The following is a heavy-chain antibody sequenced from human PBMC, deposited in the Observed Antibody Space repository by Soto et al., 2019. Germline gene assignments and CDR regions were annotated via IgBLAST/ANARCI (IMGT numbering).Heavy chain of an antibody. CDR1: GYNFTTYA. Sequence: GASVTVSCKASGYNFTTYAIHWVRQAPGQRLEWMGWINTGKGNTKYSQKFQGRVTITRDTSASTACMDLSSLRSGDTAVYYCARDPWGGAVDAFDIWGQGTMVTVSS. D-gene: IGHD3-10*01. V-gene: IGHV1-3*04. CDR3: ARDPWGGAVDAFDI. CDR2: INTGKGNT. J-gene: IGHJ3*02.